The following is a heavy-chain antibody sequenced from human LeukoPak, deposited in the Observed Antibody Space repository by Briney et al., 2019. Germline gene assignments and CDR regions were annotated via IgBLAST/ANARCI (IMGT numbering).Heavy chain of an antibody. D-gene: IGHD3-16*02. CDR2: IWYDGSNK. J-gene: IGHJ6*02. V-gene: IGHV3-30*02. Sequence: GGSLRLSCAASGFTFSSYGMHWVRQAPGKGLEWVAVIWYDGSNKYYADSVKGRFTISRVNSKNTLYLQMNSLRAEDTAVYYCAKASVYVYYGMDVWGQGTTVTVSS. CDR1: GFTFSSYG. CDR3: AKASVYVYYGMDV.